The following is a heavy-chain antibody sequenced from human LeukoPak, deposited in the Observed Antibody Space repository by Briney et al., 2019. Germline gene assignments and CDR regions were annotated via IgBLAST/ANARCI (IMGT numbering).Heavy chain of an antibody. CDR2: IIPIFGTA. V-gene: IGHV1-69*13. J-gene: IGHJ6*03. CDR3: ARTWFGELSPRSTYYYYYMDV. CDR1: GYTFTSYY. Sequence: ASVKVSCKASGYTFTSYYMHWVRQAPGQGLEWMGGIIPIFGTANYAQKFQGRVTITADESTSTAYMELSSLRSEDTAVYYCARTWFGELSPRSTYYYYYMDVWGKGTTVTISS. D-gene: IGHD3-10*01.